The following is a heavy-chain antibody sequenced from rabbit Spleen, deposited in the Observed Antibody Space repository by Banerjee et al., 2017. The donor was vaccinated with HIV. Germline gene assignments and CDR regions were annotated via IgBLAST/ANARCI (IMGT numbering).Heavy chain of an antibody. J-gene: IGHJ4*01. CDR1: GVSFTISSY. D-gene: IGHD1-1*01. CDR2: IDAGSSGST. CDR3: ARDLVAVIGWNFSL. Sequence: QSLEESGGDLVKPGASLTLTCTASGVSFTISSYMCWVHQAPGKGLEWIACIDAGSSGSTYYARWAKGRFTISRTSSTTVTLQVTSLTAADTATYFCARDLVAVIGWNFSLWGPGTLVT. V-gene: IGHV1S40*01.